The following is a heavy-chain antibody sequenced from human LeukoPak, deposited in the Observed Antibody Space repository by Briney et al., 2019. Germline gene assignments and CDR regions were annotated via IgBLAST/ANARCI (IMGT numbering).Heavy chain of an antibody. CDR1: GFTFSSYS. J-gene: IGHJ4*02. Sequence: GGSLRLSCAASGFTFSSYSMNWVRQAPGKGLEWVSYISSSSSTIYYADSVKGRFTISRDNSMNTLYLQMNSLRAEDTAVYYCARRAGAYSHPYDYWGQGTLVTVSS. V-gene: IGHV3-48*01. CDR3: ARRAGAYSHPYDY. CDR2: ISSSSSTI. D-gene: IGHD4/OR15-4a*01.